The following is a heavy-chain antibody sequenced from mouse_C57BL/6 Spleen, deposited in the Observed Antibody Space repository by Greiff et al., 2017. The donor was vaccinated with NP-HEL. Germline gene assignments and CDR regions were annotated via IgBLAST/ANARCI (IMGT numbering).Heavy chain of an antibody. V-gene: IGHV1-80*01. D-gene: IGHD2-4*01. J-gene: IGHJ2*01. Sequence: QVQLKESGAELVKPGASVKISCKASGYAFSSYWMNWVKQRPGKGLEWIGQIYPGDGDTNYNGKFKGKATLTADKSSSTAYMQLSSLTSEDSAVYFCARYDYDSLYFDYWGQGTTLTVSS. CDR3: ARYDYDSLYFDY. CDR2: IYPGDGDT. CDR1: GYAFSSYW.